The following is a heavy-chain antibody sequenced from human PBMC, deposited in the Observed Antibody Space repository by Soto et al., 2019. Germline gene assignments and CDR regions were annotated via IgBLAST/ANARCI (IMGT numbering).Heavy chain of an antibody. CDR2: IKSKTDGLTT. D-gene: IGHD1-26*01. CDR3: PKYYERPVGATYFQH. J-gene: IGHJ1*01. CDR1: GFSFSNAC. V-gene: IGHV3-15*01. Sequence: GGSLGLSCAASGFSFSNACLSWVRHAPGQGLEWVDRIKSKTDGLTTDYAAPVKGRFTISRDDSKNKLYLQMNSLKTEDTAVYYCPKYYERPVGATYFQHWGQGTLVTVPQ.